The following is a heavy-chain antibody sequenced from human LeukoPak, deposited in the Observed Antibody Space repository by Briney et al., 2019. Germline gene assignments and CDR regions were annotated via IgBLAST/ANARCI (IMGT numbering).Heavy chain of an antibody. CDR2: ISNSGGST. D-gene: IGHD5-18*01. CDR1: GFTFSSYG. Sequence: GGTLRLSCAASGFTFSSYGMSWVRQAPGKGLEWVSSISNSGGSTYHADSVKGRFTISRDNSKNTLYLQMNSLRAEDTAVYYCAKRGGYSYQYYYYYMDVWGKGTTVTISS. V-gene: IGHV3-23*01. CDR3: AKRGGYSYQYYYYYMDV. J-gene: IGHJ6*03.